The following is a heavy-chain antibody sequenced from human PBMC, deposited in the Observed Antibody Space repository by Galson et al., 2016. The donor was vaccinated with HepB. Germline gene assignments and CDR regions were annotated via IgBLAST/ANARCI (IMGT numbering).Heavy chain of an antibody. J-gene: IGHJ4*02. CDR3: ARGDYDNSFDY. Sequence: SLRLSCAASGFTFTSYSMSWVRQAPGKGLEWVSFIGGFSNPVYYADSVKGRFTISRDNDRTSLYLQMSSLRDEDTAVYYCARGDYDNSFDYLGQGALVTVSS. CDR2: IGGFSNPV. V-gene: IGHV3-48*02. CDR1: GFTFTSYS. D-gene: IGHD3-9*01.